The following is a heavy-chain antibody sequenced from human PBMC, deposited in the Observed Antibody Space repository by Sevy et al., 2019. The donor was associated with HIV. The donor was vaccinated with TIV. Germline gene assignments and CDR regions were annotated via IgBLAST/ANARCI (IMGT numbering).Heavy chain of an antibody. CDR1: GFTFSTYI. Sequence: GGSLRLSCAASGFTFSTYIMNWVRQAPGKGLEWVARISSNSATVNYVDSVKGRFTISRDKAKNSLYLQMNSLRPEDTAFYYCAKGHAFSTYAALEYWGQGALVTVSS. V-gene: IGHV3-9*01. CDR3: AKGHAFSTYAALEY. CDR2: ISSNSATV. D-gene: IGHD2-2*01. J-gene: IGHJ4*02.